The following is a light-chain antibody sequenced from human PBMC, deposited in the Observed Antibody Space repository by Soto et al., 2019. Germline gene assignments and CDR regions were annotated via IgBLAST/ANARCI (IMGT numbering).Light chain of an antibody. V-gene: IGLV3-21*04. J-gene: IGLJ2*01. CDR2: YDS. CDR3: QVWDRSGDLVV. Sequence: SYELTQPPSVSVAPGKTARITCGGNNIGSKSVHWYQQKPGQAPVLVIYYDSDRPSGIPERFSGSNSGNTATLTISRVEAGDEAVYYCQVWDRSGDLVVFGGGTKLTVL. CDR1: NIGSKS.